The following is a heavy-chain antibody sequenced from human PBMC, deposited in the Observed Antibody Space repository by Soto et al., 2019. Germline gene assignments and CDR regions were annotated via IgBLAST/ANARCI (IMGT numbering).Heavy chain of an antibody. V-gene: IGHV3-21*01. CDR1: GFTLSSFS. Sequence: PGGSLRLSCVVSGFTLSSFSMSWVRQTPGKGLEWVSSITTGNDYISYADSVKGRFTISRDNAKNSLFLRMNSLRADDTALYFCPRDSYSSLFDSWGQGTLVTFSS. D-gene: IGHD6-19*01. J-gene: IGHJ5*01. CDR2: ITTGNDYI. CDR3: PRDSYSSLFDS.